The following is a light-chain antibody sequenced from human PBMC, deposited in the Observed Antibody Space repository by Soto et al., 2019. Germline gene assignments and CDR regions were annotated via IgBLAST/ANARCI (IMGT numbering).Light chain of an antibody. CDR3: QQYNSYS. CDR2: DAS. J-gene: IGKJ1*01. Sequence: IRMTQSPSSFSASTGDRVTITCRASQTISTWMAWYQQKPGKAPKLLVYDASTLQSGVASRFSGSGSGTEFTLTISSLQPDDFATYYCQQYNSYSFGQGTKVDIK. CDR1: QTISTW. V-gene: IGKV1-5*01.